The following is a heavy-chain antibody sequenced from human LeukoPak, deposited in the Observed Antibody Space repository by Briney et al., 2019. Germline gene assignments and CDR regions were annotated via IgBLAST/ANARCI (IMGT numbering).Heavy chain of an antibody. D-gene: IGHD3-22*01. J-gene: IGHJ4*02. Sequence: ASVKVSRKASGYTFTSYGISWVRQAPGQGLEWMGWISAYNGNTNYAQKLQGRVTMTTDTSTSTAYMELRSLRSDDTAVYYCARGDDSSGYYLVGYFDYWGQGTLVTVSS. CDR1: GYTFTSYG. CDR2: ISAYNGNT. V-gene: IGHV1-18*01. CDR3: ARGDDSSGYYLVGYFDY.